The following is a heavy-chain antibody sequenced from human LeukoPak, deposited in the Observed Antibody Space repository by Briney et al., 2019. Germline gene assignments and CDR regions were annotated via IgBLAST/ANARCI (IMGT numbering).Heavy chain of an antibody. D-gene: IGHD2-2*01. CDR2: ISSSSSTI. J-gene: IGHJ4*02. CDR3: ARDNAYMFDY. V-gene: IGHV3-48*04. CDR1: GFTFSSYS. Sequence: GGSLRLSCAASGFTFSSYSMNWVRQAPGKGLEWVSYISSSSSTIYYADSVKGRFTVSRDNAKNTLYLEMNRLRAEDTAVYYCARDNAYMFDYWGQGTQVTVSS.